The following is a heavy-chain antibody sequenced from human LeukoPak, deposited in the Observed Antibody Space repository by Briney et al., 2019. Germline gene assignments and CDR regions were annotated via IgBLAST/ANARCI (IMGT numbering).Heavy chain of an antibody. CDR2: IKQDGSEK. CDR1: GFTFSSYW. Sequence: PPGGSLRLSCAASGFTFSSYWMSWVRQAPGKGLEWVANIKQDGSEKYYVDSVKGRFTISRDNAKNSLYLQMNSLRAEDTAVYHCARQLGYCSDGSCYFDYWGQGTLVTVSS. CDR3: ARQLGYCSDGSCYFDY. D-gene: IGHD2-15*01. J-gene: IGHJ4*02. V-gene: IGHV3-7*03.